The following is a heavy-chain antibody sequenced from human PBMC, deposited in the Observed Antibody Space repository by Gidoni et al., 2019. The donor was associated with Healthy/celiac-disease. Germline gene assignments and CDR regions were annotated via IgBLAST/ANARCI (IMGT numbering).Heavy chain of an antibody. J-gene: IGHJ4*02. Sequence: EVQLVESGGGLVQPGRSLRLSCAASGFTFDDYAMHWVRQAPGKGLEWVAGISWNSGSIGYADSVKGRFTISRDNAKNSLYLQMNSLRAEDTALYYCAKDSFLAGTFLWGQGTLVTVSS. CDR2: ISWNSGSI. D-gene: IGHD6-19*01. CDR3: AKDSFLAGTFL. V-gene: IGHV3-9*01. CDR1: GFTFDDYA.